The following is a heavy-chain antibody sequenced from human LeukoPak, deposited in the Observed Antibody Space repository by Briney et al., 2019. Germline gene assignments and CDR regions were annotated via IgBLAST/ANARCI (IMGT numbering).Heavy chain of an antibody. CDR3: ARRRYNWNAIDY. V-gene: IGHV3-23*01. J-gene: IGHJ4*02. Sequence: GGSLRLSCAASGFTFSSYVMSWVRQAPGKGLEWVSAITGAGGGTNYADSVKGRFTISRDNAKNSLYLQMNSLRAEDTAVYYCARRRYNWNAIDYWGQGTLVTVSS. D-gene: IGHD1-20*01. CDR2: ITGAGGGT. CDR1: GFTFSSYV.